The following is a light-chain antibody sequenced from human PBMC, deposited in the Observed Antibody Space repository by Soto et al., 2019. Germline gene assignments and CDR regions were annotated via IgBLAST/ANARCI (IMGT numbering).Light chain of an antibody. V-gene: IGKV3-20*01. Sequence: ESVLTQSPGTLSLSPGEIATLSCRASQSVTSSYLAWYQQKPGQAPRLLIYGASSSATGIQDRFSGSGSGTDFTLTISRLEPEDFAVYYCQQYGSAPLTFGGWTKVEIK. CDR2: GAS. CDR1: QSVTSSY. J-gene: IGKJ4*01. CDR3: QQYGSAPLT.